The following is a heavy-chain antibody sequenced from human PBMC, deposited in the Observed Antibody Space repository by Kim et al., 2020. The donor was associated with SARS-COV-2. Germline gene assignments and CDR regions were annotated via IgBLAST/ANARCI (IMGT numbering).Heavy chain of an antibody. V-gene: IGHV3-74*01. J-gene: IGHJ6*02. CDR2: ISSDGSSI. Sequence: GGSLRLSCAASGFTFSGYWMHWVRQAPGKGLVWVSRISSDGSSINYADFVKGRFTISRDNAKNTLYVQMNSLRVEDTAVYYCARGGASGSYSGVNYGLDVWYQGTTVTVSS. CDR3: ARGGASGSYSGVNYGLDV. D-gene: IGHD3-10*01. CDR1: GFTFSGYW.